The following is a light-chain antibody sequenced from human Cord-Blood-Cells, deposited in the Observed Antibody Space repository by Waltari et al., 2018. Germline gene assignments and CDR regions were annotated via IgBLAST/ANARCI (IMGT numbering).Light chain of an antibody. CDR3: SSYTSSSTYV. CDR1: SSDVAGYTY. V-gene: IGLV2-14*01. Sequence: SALTQPASLSGSPGPSITISCTGTSSDVAGYTYVSLYQRHPGKSPKLMIYDAGNRPSGVSNRFSGSKSAKTASLTISGLQAEDEADYYCSSYTSSSTYVFGTGTKVTVL. J-gene: IGLJ1*01. CDR2: DAG.